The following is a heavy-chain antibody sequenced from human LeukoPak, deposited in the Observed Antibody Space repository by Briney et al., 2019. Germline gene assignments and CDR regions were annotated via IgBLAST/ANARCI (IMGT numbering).Heavy chain of an antibody. CDR3: ASATWQWLVEPYYFDY. Sequence: ASVKVSCKASGYTFTGYYMHWVRQAPGQGLEWMGWINPNSGGTNYAQKFQGRVTMTRDTSISTAYMELSRLRSDDTAVYYCASATWQWLVEPYYFDYWGQGTLVTVSS. V-gene: IGHV1-2*02. CDR1: GYTFTGYY. D-gene: IGHD6-19*01. CDR2: INPNSGGT. J-gene: IGHJ4*02.